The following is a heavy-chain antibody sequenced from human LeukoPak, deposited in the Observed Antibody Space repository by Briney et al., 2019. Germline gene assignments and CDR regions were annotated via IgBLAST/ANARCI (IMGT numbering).Heavy chain of an antibody. D-gene: IGHD2-15*01. J-gene: IGHJ4*02. CDR3: ARRGCNGGSCYAY. Sequence: GESLKISCKGSGYSFSNDWIGWVRQMPGKGLEWMGIIYPGDSDTRYSPSFQGQVTISADKSISTAYLQWSILGASDTAMYYCARRGCNGGSCYAYWGQGTLVTVSS. CDR1: GYSFSNDW. V-gene: IGHV5-51*01. CDR2: IYPGDSDT.